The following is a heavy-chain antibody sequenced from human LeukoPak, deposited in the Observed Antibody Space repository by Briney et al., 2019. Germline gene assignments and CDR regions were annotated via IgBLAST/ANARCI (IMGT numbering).Heavy chain of an antibody. CDR3: ARVDGHFDS. V-gene: IGHV1-8*01. CDR1: GYTFTSFD. CDR2: MNPNSGDT. Sequence: ASVKVSCKASGYTFTSFDIHWGGHATGQGFEWMRWMNPNSGDTGFAQKFQGRITMTRDISISTAYMEVSSLTSDDAAVYYCARVDGHFDSWGQGTLVTVSS. J-gene: IGHJ5*01.